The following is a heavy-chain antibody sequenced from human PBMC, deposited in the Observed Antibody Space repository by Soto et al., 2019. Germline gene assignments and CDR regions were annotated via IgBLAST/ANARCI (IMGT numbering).Heavy chain of an antibody. CDR1: GVSISSYY. V-gene: IGHV4-59*01. CDR3: ARSPRYTDYGGNDLAYAFDY. D-gene: IGHD4-17*01. J-gene: IGHJ4*02. CDR2: IYYSGST. Sequence: SETLSLTCTVSGVSISSYYWSWIRQPPGKGLEWIGYIYYSGSTNYNPSLKSRVTISVDTSNNQFSLKLSSVTAAYTAVYYCARSPRYTDYGGNDLAYAFDYWCQGTLVAVSS.